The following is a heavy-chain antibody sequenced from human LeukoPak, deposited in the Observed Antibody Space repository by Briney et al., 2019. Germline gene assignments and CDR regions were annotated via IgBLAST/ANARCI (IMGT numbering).Heavy chain of an antibody. J-gene: IGHJ4*02. D-gene: IGHD3-22*01. V-gene: IGHV4-39*07. CDR1: GFSLSTSGVG. CDR2: INHSGST. CDR3: GGLSSGYYCDY. Sequence: ESGPTLVKPTQTLTLTCTFSGFSLSTSGVGVGWIRQPPGKGLEWIGEINHSGSTNYNPSLKSRVTISVDTSKNQFSLKLSSVTAADTAVYYCGGLSSGYYCDYWGQGTLVTVSS.